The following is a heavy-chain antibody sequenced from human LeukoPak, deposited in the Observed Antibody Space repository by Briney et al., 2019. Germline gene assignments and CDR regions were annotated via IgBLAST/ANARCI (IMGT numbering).Heavy chain of an antibody. CDR2: ISGSGRST. J-gene: IGHJ5*01. V-gene: IGHV3-23*01. D-gene: IGHD1-1*01. CDR3: AKAGARGNVNWFDS. Sequence: GGSLRLSCAASGFSFTSYAMNWVRQAPGKGLEWVSAISGSGRSTYSADSVRGRFTTSRDNSKNILYLQMNNLRGEDTAVYYCAKAGARGNVNWFDSWGQGTLVTVSS. CDR1: GFSFTSYA.